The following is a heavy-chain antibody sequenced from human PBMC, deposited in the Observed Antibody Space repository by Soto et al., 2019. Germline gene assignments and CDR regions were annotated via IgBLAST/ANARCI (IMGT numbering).Heavy chain of an antibody. Sequence: QITLKESGPTLVKPTQTLTLTCTFSGFSLTTNGVGLGWIRQPPGKALEWLALIYYDHSMRYSPSLRSRLTITQDTSKNQVVLTMTNMDPVDTGTYYCARRRVATNPYYFDYWGQGTLVTVSS. CDR3: ARRRVATNPYYFDY. V-gene: IGHV2-5*02. J-gene: IGHJ4*02. D-gene: IGHD2-21*02. CDR1: GFSLTTNGVG. CDR2: IYYDHSM.